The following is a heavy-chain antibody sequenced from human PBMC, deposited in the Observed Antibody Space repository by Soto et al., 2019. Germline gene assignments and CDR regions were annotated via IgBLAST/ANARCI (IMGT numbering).Heavy chain of an antibody. Sequence: SVTLSLPWTVSGVSMSAHYCLWNRQPPGKGLEWIGYIYYSGSTNYNPSLKSRVTMSVDTPKNQFSLKLSSVTAADTAVYYCARRGYGPGFPYYYGMDVWGQGTTVTVT. D-gene: IGHD3-10*01. CDR1: GVSMSAHY. CDR3: ARRGYGPGFPYYYGMDV. V-gene: IGHV4-59*11. J-gene: IGHJ6*02. CDR2: IYYSGST.